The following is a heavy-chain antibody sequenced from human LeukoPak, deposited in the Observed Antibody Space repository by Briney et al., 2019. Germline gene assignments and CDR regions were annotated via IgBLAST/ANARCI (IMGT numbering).Heavy chain of an antibody. CDR1: GGSFSGYY. V-gene: IGHV4-34*01. D-gene: IGHD3-10*01. CDR2: INHSGST. CDR3: ARDSDYYGSGSYKLYYYGMDV. Sequence: PSETLSLTCAVYGGSFSGYYWSGIRQPPGKGLEWIGEINHSGSTNYNPSLKSRVTISVDTSKNQFSLKVSSVTAADTAVYYCARDSDYYGSGSYKLYYYGMDVWGQGTTVTVSS. J-gene: IGHJ6*02.